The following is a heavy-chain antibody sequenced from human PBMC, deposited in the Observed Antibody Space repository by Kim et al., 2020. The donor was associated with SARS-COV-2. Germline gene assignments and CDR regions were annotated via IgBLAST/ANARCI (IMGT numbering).Heavy chain of an antibody. D-gene: IGHD3-10*01. V-gene: IGHV7-4-1*04. CDR2: INTNTGSP. CDR1: GYTFSNYA. J-gene: IGHJ4*02. Sequence: ASVKVSCKASGYTFSNYAMYWVRQAPGQGLEWMGWINTNTGSPTYAQGFTGRFVFSLDTSVTMTYLQISSLKPEDTAVYYCARAYTSGSRTSPGGYWGQGTLVTVSS. CDR3: ARAYTSGSRTSPGGY.